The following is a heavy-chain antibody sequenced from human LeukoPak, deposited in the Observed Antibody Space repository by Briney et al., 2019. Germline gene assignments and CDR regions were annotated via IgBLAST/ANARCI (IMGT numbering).Heavy chain of an antibody. D-gene: IGHD2-15*01. J-gene: IGHJ3*02. Sequence: GGSLRLSCAASGFTFSSYSMNWVRQAPGKGLEWVSSISSSSSYIYYADSVKSRFTISRDNAKNSLYLQMNSLRAEDTAVYYCAREYCSGGSCYSDAFDIWGQGTMVTVSS. V-gene: IGHV3-21*01. CDR1: GFTFSSYS. CDR2: ISSSSSYI. CDR3: AREYCSGGSCYSDAFDI.